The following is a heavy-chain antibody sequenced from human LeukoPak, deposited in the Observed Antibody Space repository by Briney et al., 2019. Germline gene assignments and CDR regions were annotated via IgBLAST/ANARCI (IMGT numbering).Heavy chain of an antibody. CDR3: GRALLGGSDIYTPFSY. J-gene: IGHJ4*02. V-gene: IGHV1-2*02. CDR2: INPNSGDT. Sequence: ASVKVSCKASGYSITDYYMHWVRQAPGQGLEWIGWINPNSGDTNYAQTFQGRVTMTTDTSTSTAYMELRSLRSDDTAVYYCGRALLGGSDIYTPFSYWGQGTLVTVSS. D-gene: IGHD3-10*01. CDR1: GYSITDYY.